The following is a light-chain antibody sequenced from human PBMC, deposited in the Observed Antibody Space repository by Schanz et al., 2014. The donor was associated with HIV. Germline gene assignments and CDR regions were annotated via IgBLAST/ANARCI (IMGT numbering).Light chain of an antibody. J-gene: IGLJ3*02. Sequence: QSVLAQPPSVSGAPGQRVTISCTGSSSNIGARYDVHWYQQLPGTAPKLLIYGNTNRPSGVPDRISGSKSGTSASLAITGLQAEDEADYYCQSFDSSLSASVFGGGTKLTVL. CDR1: SSNIGARYD. V-gene: IGLV1-40*01. CDR3: QSFDSSLSASV. CDR2: GNT.